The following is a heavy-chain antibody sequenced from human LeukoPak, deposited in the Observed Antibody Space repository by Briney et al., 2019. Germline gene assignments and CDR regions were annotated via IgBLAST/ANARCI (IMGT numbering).Heavy chain of an antibody. CDR3: ATTNSSSWYRLNNWFDP. V-gene: IGHV1-24*01. Sequence: ASVKVSCKVSGYTLTELSMHWVRQAPGQGLERMGGFDPEDGETIYAQKFQGRVTMTEDTSTDTAYMELSSLRSEDTAVYYCATTNSSSWYRLNNWFDPWGQGTLVTVSS. CDR1: GYTLTELS. J-gene: IGHJ5*02. CDR2: FDPEDGET. D-gene: IGHD6-13*01.